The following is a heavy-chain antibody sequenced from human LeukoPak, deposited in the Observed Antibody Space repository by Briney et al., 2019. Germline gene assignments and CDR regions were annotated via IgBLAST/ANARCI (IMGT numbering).Heavy chain of an antibody. CDR3: AKNDGYNPFDAFDI. D-gene: IGHD5-24*01. J-gene: IGHJ3*02. CDR1: GFTFSSYA. CDR2: VSGSGGNT. V-gene: IGHV3-23*01. Sequence: GGSLRLSCAASGFTFSSYAMSWVRQAPGKGLEWVSGVSGSGGNTYYADSVKGRFTITRDNSKNTLYLQMSSLRAEDTAVYYCAKNDGYNPFDAFDIWGQGTTVTVSS.